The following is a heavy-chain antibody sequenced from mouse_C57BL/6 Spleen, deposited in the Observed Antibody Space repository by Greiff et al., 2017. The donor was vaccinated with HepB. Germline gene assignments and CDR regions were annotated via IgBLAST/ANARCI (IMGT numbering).Heavy chain of an antibody. D-gene: IGHD1-1*01. V-gene: IGHV1-55*01. CDR3: ARSGYYGRYWYFDV. J-gene: IGHJ1*03. CDR1: GYTFTSYW. CDR2: IYPGSGST. Sequence: VQLQQPGAELVKPGASVKMSCKASGYTFTSYWITWVKQRPGQGLEWIGDIYPGSGSTNYNEKFKSKATLTVDTSSSTAYMQLSSLTSEDSAVYYCARSGYYGRYWYFDVWGTGTTVTVSS.